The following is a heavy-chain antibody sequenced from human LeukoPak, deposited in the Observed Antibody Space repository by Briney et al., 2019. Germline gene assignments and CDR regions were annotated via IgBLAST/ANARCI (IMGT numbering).Heavy chain of an antibody. CDR2: ISSDGSNE. Sequence: GGSLRLSCAVSGFTFSTYGMDWVRQAPGKGLEWVAVISSDGSNEYYADSVKGRFTISRDNFKSTLYLQVNSLRAEDTAVYYCAKPLRLFGMVLSAAFDMWGQGTMVTVSS. J-gene: IGHJ3*02. V-gene: IGHV3-30*18. CDR1: GFTFSTYG. CDR3: AKPLRLFGMVLSAAFDM. D-gene: IGHD3-3*01.